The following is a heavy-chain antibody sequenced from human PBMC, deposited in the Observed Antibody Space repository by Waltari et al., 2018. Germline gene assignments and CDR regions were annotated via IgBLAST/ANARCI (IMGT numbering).Heavy chain of an antibody. J-gene: IGHJ6*02. V-gene: IGHV3-48*03. CDR3: ASAGWYYGMDV. CDR2: ISSSGSTI. Sequence: EVQLVESGGGLVQPGGSLRLSCAASGFTFSSYEMNWVRQAPGKGLEWVSYISSSGSTIYYADSVKGRFTISRDNAKNSLYLQMNSLRAEDTAVYYCASAGWYYGMDVWGQGTTVTVS. CDR1: GFTFSSYE.